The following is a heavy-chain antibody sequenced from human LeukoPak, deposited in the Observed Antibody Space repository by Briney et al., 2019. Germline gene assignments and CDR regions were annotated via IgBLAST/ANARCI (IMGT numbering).Heavy chain of an antibody. D-gene: IGHD6-19*01. CDR2: ISSSGSTI. CDR3: ARDCPYSSGWLNGMDV. J-gene: IGHJ6*02. V-gene: IGHV3-48*03. Sequence: GGSLRLSCAASGFTFSSYEMNWVRQAPGKGLEWVSYISSSGSTIYYADSVKGRFTISRDNAKNSLYLQMNSLRAEDTAVYYCARDCPYSSGWLNGMDVWGQGTTVTVSS. CDR1: GFTFSSYE.